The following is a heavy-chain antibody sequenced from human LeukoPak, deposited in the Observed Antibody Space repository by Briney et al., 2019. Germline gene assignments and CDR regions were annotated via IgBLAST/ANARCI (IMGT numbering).Heavy chain of an antibody. CDR1: GFTFSSYG. CDR3: ARYDSILSSFDY. D-gene: IGHD3-16*01. CDR2: IRYDGSSK. Sequence: GGSLRLSCAASGFTFSSYGMHWVRQAPGKGLEWVTFIRYDGSSKHYADSVKGRFTISRDNSKNSLYLQMSSLRAEDTAVYYCARYDSILSSFDYWGQGTLVTVSS. V-gene: IGHV3-33*08. J-gene: IGHJ4*02.